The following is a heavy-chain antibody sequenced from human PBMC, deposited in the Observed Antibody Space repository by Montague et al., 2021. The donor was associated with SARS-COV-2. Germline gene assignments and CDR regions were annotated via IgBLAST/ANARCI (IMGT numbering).Heavy chain of an antibody. D-gene: IGHD6-19*01. Sequence: SETLSLTCTVSDGSISSGSYYWGWIRQPPGKGLEWIGSIYYSGSTYKNPSLKSRVTLSVDTSENHFSLKLSSVTAAETAVYYCARERSSGWDWGQGTLVTVSS. J-gene: IGHJ4*02. CDR1: DGSISSGSYY. CDR3: ARERSSGWD. CDR2: IYYSGST. V-gene: IGHV4-39*07.